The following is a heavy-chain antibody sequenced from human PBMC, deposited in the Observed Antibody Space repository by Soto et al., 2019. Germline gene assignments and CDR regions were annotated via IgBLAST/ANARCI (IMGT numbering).Heavy chain of an antibody. CDR3: VCALFEFDRNGHYYGPLYFDY. V-gene: IGHV3-7*01. Sequence: GGSLRLSCAVSGLTFHNYWMNWVRQAPGKGLEWVANIKPDGSERYYVDSVKGRFTVSRDNAKNSLYLQMSSLRAEDAAAYYCVCALFEFDRNGHYYGPLYFDYWGQGALVTVSS. J-gene: IGHJ4*02. CDR1: GLTFHNYW. CDR2: IKPDGSER. D-gene: IGHD3-22*01.